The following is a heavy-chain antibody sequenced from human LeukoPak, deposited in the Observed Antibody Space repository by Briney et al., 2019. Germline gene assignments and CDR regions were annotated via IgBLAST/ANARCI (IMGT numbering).Heavy chain of an antibody. CDR3: AKSLISGWLSPFDY. CDR1: GFTFSSYG. Sequence: GGSLRLSCAASGFTFSSYGMHWVRQAPGKGREWVAVISYDGSNKYYADSVKGRFTISRDNSKNTLYLQMNSLRAEDTAVYYCAKSLISGWLSPFDYWGQGTLVTVSS. J-gene: IGHJ4*02. CDR2: ISYDGSNK. D-gene: IGHD6-19*01. V-gene: IGHV3-30*18.